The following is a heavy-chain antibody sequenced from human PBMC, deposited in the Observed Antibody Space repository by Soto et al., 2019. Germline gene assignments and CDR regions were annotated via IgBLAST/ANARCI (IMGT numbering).Heavy chain of an antibody. D-gene: IGHD2-15*01. V-gene: IGHV3-72*01. J-gene: IGHJ4*02. Sequence: GGSLRLSCAGSGFPFSDHYMDWVRQAPGKGLEWVGRSRNKANSYTTEYAASVKGRFTISRDNAKNSLYLQMNSLRDEDTAVYYCATEWWSDYWGQGPLVTVPS. CDR3: ATEWWSDY. CDR1: GFPFSDHY. CDR2: SRNKANSYTT.